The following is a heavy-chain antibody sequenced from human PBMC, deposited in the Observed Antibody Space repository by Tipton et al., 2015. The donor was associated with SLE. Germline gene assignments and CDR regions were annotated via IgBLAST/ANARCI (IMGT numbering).Heavy chain of an antibody. CDR1: GGSISSGDYY. V-gene: IGHV4-61*09. J-gene: IGHJ3*02. CDR3: ARGTYSSGWSDAFDI. Sequence: TLSLTCTVSGGSISSGDYYWSWIRQPAGKGLEWIGYIYTSGSTNYNPSLKSRVTISVDMSKNQFSLKLTSVTAADTAVYYCARGTYSSGWSDAFDIWGQGTMVTVSS. D-gene: IGHD6-19*01. CDR2: IYTSGST.